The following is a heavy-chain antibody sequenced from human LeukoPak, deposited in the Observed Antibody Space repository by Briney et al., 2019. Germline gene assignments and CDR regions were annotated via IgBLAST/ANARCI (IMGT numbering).Heavy chain of an antibody. D-gene: IGHD3-10*01. CDR2: ISGSGDRT. CDR1: GFTFSSSA. CDR3: AKGYYGSGSYGWFDY. Sequence: GGSLRLSCAASGFTFSSSAMSWVRQAPGKGREWVSTISGSGDRTYYADSVKGRFTISRDNSKNTLFLHMNSLRAEDTAVYSCAKGYYGSGSYGWFDYWGQGTLVTVSS. J-gene: IGHJ4*02. V-gene: IGHV3-23*01.